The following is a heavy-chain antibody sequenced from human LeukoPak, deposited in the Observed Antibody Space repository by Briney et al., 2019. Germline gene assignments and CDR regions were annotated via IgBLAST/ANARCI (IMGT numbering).Heavy chain of an antibody. J-gene: IGHJ4*02. D-gene: IGHD4-23*01. CDR2: IYHSGSS. CDR3: ARVGYGGNSYFDY. Sequence: SQTLSLTCTVSGDSISSGGYYWSWIRQPPGKGLEWIGYIYHSGSSYYNPSLESRVTISVDRSESQFSLKLSSVTAADTAVYYCARVGYGGNSYFDYWGQGTLVTVSS. CDR1: GDSISSGGYY. V-gene: IGHV4-30-2*01.